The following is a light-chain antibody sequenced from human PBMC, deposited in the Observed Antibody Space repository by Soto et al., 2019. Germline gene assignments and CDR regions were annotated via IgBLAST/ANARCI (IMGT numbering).Light chain of an antibody. V-gene: IGLV2-14*01. CDR2: EVS. J-gene: IGLJ2*01. Sequence: QSVLTQPASVAGSPGQSSTISCTGTSSDVGDYNYVSWYQQHPGKAPKLMIYEVSHRLSGVSNRFSGSKSGYTASLTISGLQDEDEADYYCSSYISDSIVVFGGGIKLTVL. CDR3: SSYISDSIVV. CDR1: SSDVGDYNY.